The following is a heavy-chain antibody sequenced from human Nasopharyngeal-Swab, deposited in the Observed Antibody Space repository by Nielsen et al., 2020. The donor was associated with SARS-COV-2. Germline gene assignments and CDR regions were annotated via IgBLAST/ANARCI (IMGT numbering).Heavy chain of an antibody. J-gene: IGHJ4*02. V-gene: IGHV1-3*01. CDR1: GYTFTDYV. CDR2: INVDNGKT. CDR3: ARLGAAGDFDY. Sequence: ASVKVSCKASGYTFTDYVVHWVRQATGQRPVCMGRINVDNGKTTYSGKFQGRVTITGDTSASISYLELSSLRSEDTAVYFCARLGAAGDFDYWGQGTLVTVSS. D-gene: IGHD6-13*01.